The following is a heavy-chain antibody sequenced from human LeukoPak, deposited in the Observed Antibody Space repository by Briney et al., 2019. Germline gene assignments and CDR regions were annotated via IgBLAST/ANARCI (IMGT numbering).Heavy chain of an antibody. D-gene: IGHD3-16*01. CDR2: ISSSSSYI. Sequence: GGSLRLSCAASGFTFSNYWMHWVRQAPGKGLEWVSSISSSSSYIYYADSVKGRFTISRDNAKNSLYLQMNSLRAEDTAVYYCAREGDYYFDYWGQGTLVTVSS. CDR3: AREGDYYFDY. V-gene: IGHV3-21*01. J-gene: IGHJ4*02. CDR1: GFTFSNYW.